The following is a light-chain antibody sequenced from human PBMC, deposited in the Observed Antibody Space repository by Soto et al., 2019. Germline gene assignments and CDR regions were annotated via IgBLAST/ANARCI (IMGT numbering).Light chain of an antibody. CDR1: GTNIGSNT. CDR3: AAWADSLNGWV. V-gene: IGLV1-44*01. CDR2: STN. J-gene: IGLJ3*02. Sequence: QSVLAQPPSASGTPGQRVTISCSGAGTNIGSNTVNWYQQLPGTAPRLLIYSTNQRPSGVPDRFSGSKSGTSASLAISGLQSEDEADYHCAAWADSLNGWVFGGGTKLTVL.